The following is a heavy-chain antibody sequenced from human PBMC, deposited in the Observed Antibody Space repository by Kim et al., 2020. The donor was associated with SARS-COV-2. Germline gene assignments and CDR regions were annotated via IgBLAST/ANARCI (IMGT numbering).Heavy chain of an antibody. CDR3: ARDLGERSAGIWGY. J-gene: IGHJ4*02. V-gene: IGHV3-21*01. CDR1: GFTFSNYN. D-gene: IGHD3-16*01. CDR2: ISSGSSYI. Sequence: GGSLRLSCAASGFTFSNYNMDWVRQAPGKGLEWVSSISSGSSYIYYADSVKGRFTISRDNAKNSLYLQMNSLRAEDTAMYYCARDLGERSAGIWGYWGQGTLVTVSS.